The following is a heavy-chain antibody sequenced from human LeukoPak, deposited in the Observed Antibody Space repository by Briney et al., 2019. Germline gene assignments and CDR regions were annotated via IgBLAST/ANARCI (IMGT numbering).Heavy chain of an antibody. V-gene: IGHV3-23*01. D-gene: IGHD6-19*01. Sequence: GGSLRLSCAATGFTFSSYAMSWVRQAPGKGLEWVSAISGSGGSTYYADSVKGRFTISRDNSKNTLYLQMNSLRAEDTAVYYCAKDRSSIAVAGTYDYWGQGTLVTVSS. CDR2: ISGSGGST. CDR1: GFTFSSYA. CDR3: AKDRSSIAVAGTYDY. J-gene: IGHJ4*02.